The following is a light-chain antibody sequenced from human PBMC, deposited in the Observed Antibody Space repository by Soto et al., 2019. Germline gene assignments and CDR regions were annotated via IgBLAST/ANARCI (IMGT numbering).Light chain of an antibody. CDR2: GTS. CDR1: QIVGTTY. V-gene: IGKV3-20*01. J-gene: IGKJ2*01. CDR3: QQYGSSLPFT. Sequence: EIVLTQSPGTLSLSPGERATLSCRASQIVGTTYLAWFQQRPGQAPRLLIYGTSSRATGIPDRFSGSGSGTDFALTISRLEPEDSAMYYCQQYGSSLPFTFGPGTKVEIK.